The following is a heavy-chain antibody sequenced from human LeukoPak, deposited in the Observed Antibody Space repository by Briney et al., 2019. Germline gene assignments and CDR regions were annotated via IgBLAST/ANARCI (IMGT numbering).Heavy chain of an antibody. V-gene: IGHV1-46*01. CDR2: INPSGGST. J-gene: IGHJ4*02. D-gene: IGHD5-12*01. Sequence: ASVKVSCKASGYTFTSYYMHWVRQAPGQGLEWMGIINPSGGSTSYAQKFQGRVTMTRDTSTSTVYMELSSLRSEDTAVYYCARDLARGYPVCYFDYWGQGTLVTVSS. CDR3: ARDLARGYPVCYFDY. CDR1: GYTFTSYY.